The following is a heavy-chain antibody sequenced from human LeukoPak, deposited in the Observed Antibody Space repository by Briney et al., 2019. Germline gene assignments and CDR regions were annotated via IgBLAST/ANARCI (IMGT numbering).Heavy chain of an antibody. D-gene: IGHD3-22*01. V-gene: IGHV4-59*11. CDR2: IHYSGST. J-gene: IGHJ6*03. CDR1: GGSISGHY. Sequence: SETLSLTCNVSGGSISGHYWSWIRQPPGKGLEWIGCIHYSGSTNYNPSLKSRATTSVDTSKNQFSLRLTSVTAADTAVYYCTRVRDTSSYFYYMDVWGKGSTVTVSS. CDR3: TRVRDTSSYFYYMDV.